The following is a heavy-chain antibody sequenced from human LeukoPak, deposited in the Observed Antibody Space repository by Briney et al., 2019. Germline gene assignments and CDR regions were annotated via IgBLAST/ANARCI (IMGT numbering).Heavy chain of an antibody. CDR2: ISGSGGST. V-gene: IGHV3-23*01. Sequence: GGSLRLSCAASGFTFSSYAMSWVRQAPGKGLEWVSAISGSGGSTYYADSVKGRFTISRDNSKNTLYLQMNSLRAEDTAVYYCAKDRRSFLAVAGTGFDYWGQGTLVTVSS. D-gene: IGHD6-19*01. CDR1: GFTFSSYA. CDR3: AKDRRSFLAVAGTGFDY. J-gene: IGHJ4*02.